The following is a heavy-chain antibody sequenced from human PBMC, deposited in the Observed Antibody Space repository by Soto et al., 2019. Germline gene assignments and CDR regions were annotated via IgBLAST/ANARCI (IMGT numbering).Heavy chain of an antibody. Sequence: GGSLRLSCAASGFTFSSYAMSWVRQAPGKGLEWVSAISGIGGSTYYADSVKGRFTISRDNSKNTMYLQMNSMRAEDTAVYYCAKDGGYCSSTSCYGKAYYFYGMDVWGQGTTVTVSS. D-gene: IGHD2-2*03. J-gene: IGHJ6*02. CDR2: ISGIGGST. CDR1: GFTFSSYA. CDR3: AKDGGYCSSTSCYGKAYYFYGMDV. V-gene: IGHV3-23*01.